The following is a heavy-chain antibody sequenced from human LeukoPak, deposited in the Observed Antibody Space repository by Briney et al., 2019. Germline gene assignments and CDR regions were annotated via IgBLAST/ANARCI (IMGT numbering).Heavy chain of an antibody. CDR2: ISSSGSTI. CDR3: ARTYSSSWYYQGFDY. V-gene: IGHV3-48*04. D-gene: IGHD6-13*01. Sequence: GGSLRLSCAASGFTFSSYSMNWVRQAPGKGLEWVSYISSSGSTIYYADSVKGRFTISRDNAKNSLYLQMNSLRAEDTAVYYCARTYSSSWYYQGFDYWGQGTLVTVSS. CDR1: GFTFSSYS. J-gene: IGHJ4*02.